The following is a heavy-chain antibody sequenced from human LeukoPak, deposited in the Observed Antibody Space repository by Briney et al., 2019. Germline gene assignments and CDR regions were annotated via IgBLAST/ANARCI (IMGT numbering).Heavy chain of an antibody. V-gene: IGHV3-11*01. CDR3: ARDRLGDYDDRGYIDK. J-gene: IGHJ4*02. D-gene: IGHD3-22*01. CDR1: AFTFSGYY. CDR2: ICDSGRTI. Sequence: PGGSLSLSCAASAFTFSGYYTSWSRQAPGKGLEWVSYICDSGRTIYYADSVKGRFTISRDNAKNSVYLQMNNLRAEDTAVYYCARDRLGDYDDRGYIDKWGQGTLVTVSS.